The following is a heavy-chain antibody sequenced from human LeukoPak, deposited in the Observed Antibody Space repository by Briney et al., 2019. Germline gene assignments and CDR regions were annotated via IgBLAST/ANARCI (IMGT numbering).Heavy chain of an antibody. CDR1: GFTFSIYA. D-gene: IGHD6-13*01. Sequence: GGSLRLSCAASGFTFSIYAMHWVRQAPGKGLEWVAVMSYDGSNKYYADSVKGRFTISRDNSKDTLYLQINSLRAEDTALYYCAKDNGIAAAGPGYFDYWGQGTLVTVSS. CDR3: AKDNGIAAAGPGYFDY. CDR2: MSYDGSNK. V-gene: IGHV3-30-3*01. J-gene: IGHJ4*02.